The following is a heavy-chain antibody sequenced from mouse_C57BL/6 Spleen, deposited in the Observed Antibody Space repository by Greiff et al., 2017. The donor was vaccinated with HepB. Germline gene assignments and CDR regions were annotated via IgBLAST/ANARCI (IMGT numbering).Heavy chain of an antibody. CDR3: ARSGSPFYYAMDY. Sequence: QVQLQQPGAELVKPGASVKMSCKASGYTFTSCWITWVKQRPGQGLEWIGDIYPGSGSTNYNEKFKSKATLTVDTSSSTAYMQLSSLTSEDSAVYYCARSGSPFYYAMDYWGQGTSVTVSS. D-gene: IGHD4-1*01. V-gene: IGHV1-55*01. CDR2: IYPGSGST. J-gene: IGHJ4*01. CDR1: GYTFTSCW.